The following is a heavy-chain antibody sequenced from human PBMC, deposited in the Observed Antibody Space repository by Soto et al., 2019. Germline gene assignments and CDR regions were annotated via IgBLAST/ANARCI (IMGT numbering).Heavy chain of an antibody. D-gene: IGHD6-13*01. CDR2: IWYDGSNK. J-gene: IGHJ6*02. CDR1: GFTFSSYG. CDR3: ARGELGCSSSWYGSHYYYGMDV. Sequence: QVQLVESGGGVVQPGRSLRLSCAASGFTFSSYGMHWVRQAPGKGLEWVAVIWYDGSNKYYADSVKGRFTISRDNSKNTLYLQMNSLRAEDTAVYYCARGELGCSSSWYGSHYYYGMDVWGQGTTVTVSS. V-gene: IGHV3-33*01.